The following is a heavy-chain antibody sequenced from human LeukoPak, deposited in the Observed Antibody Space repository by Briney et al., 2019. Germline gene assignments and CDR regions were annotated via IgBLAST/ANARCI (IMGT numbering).Heavy chain of an antibody. V-gene: IGHV4-59*01. CDR2: IYYSGST. Sequence: SETLSLTCTVSGGSISRYYWSWIRQPPGKGLEWIGYIYYSGSTNYNPSLKSRVTISVDTSKNQFSLKLSSVTAADTAVYYCARHIGGLRPYYFDYWGQGTLVTVSS. D-gene: IGHD2-21*01. J-gene: IGHJ4*02. CDR1: GGSISRYY. CDR3: ARHIGGLRPYYFDY.